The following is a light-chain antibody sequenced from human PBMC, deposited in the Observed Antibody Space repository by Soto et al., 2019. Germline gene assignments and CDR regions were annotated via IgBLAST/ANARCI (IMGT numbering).Light chain of an antibody. Sequence: QSALTQPASVSGSPGQSITISCAGTMRDVGNYKYVSWYQQHPGKAPKLMIYEVSNRPSGVSNRFSGSKSGNTASLTISGLQAEDETDYYCFSYTSSGTYVFGTGTKVTVL. CDR1: MRDVGNYKY. V-gene: IGLV2-14*01. J-gene: IGLJ1*01. CDR2: EVS. CDR3: FSYTSSGTYV.